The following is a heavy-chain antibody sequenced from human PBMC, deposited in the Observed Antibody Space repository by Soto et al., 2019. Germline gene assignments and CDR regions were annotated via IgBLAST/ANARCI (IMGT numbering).Heavy chain of an antibody. Sequence: QITLKESGPTLVKPTQTLTLTCTFSGFSLSTSGVGVGWIRQPPGKALEWLALIYWDDDKRYSPSLKSRLTITKDTSKNQVVLTMTNMDPVDTATYYCAHSSRWAPAYYYYYSGMDVWCQGTTVTFSS. V-gene: IGHV2-5*02. CDR3: AHSSRWAPAYYYYYSGMDV. D-gene: IGHD2-2*01. CDR1: GFSLSTSGVG. J-gene: IGHJ6*02. CDR2: IYWDDDK.